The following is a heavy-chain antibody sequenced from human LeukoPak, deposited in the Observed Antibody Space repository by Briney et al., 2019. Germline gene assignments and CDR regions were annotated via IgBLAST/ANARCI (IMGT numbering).Heavy chain of an antibody. D-gene: IGHD3-9*01. J-gene: IGHJ4*02. CDR1: GFTFSSYA. V-gene: IGHV3-23*01. CDR2: ISGSGGST. CDR3: AKATPYDILTGRRRYYFDY. Sequence: GGSLRLSCAASGFTFSSYAMSWVRQAPGKGLEWVSAISGSGGSTYYADSVKGRFTISRDNSKNTLYLQMNSLRAEDTAVYYCAKATPYDILTGRRRYYFDYWRQGTLVTVSS.